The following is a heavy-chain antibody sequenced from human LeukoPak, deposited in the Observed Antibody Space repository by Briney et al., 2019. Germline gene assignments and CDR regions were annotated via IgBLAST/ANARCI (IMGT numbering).Heavy chain of an antibody. CDR1: GFTFSSYS. CDR2: ISSSSNSK. Sequence: GGSLRLSCAASGFTFSSYSMNWVRQAPGKGLEWVSYISSSSNSKYYADSVQGRFTISRDNAKNSVYLQMNSLRAEDTAVYYCARGGYCSSTSCSIHYYYYKDVWGKGTTVTVSS. CDR3: ARGGYCSSTSCSIHYYYYKDV. V-gene: IGHV3-48*04. D-gene: IGHD2-2*01. J-gene: IGHJ6*03.